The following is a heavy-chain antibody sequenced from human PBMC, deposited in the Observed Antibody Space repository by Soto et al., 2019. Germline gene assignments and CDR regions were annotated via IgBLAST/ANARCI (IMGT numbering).Heavy chain of an antibody. J-gene: IGHJ3*02. V-gene: IGHV1-18*01. CDR3: ARWWSAGAFDI. CDR1: GYTFTSYG. D-gene: IGHD2-15*01. CDR2: ISSYNGNT. Sequence: GXSVKESCRASGYTFTSYGISWVRQAPGQGLEWMGWISSYNGNTYYAQKLQGRVTMTTDTSTSTAYMELRSLRSDDTAVYYCARWWSAGAFDIWGQGTMVTVSS.